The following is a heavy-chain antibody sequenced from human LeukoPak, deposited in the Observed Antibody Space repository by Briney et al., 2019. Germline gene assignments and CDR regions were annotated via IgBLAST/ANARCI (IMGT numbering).Heavy chain of an antibody. D-gene: IGHD1-26*01. Sequence: PGGSLRLSCAASGFTVSSNYMSWVRQAPGKGLEWVSVIYSGGNTYYSDSVKGRFTISRDNSKNTLYLQMNSLRPEDTAMYYCAAWEVVTTTGWFDPWGQGTLVTVSS. CDR2: IYSGGNT. CDR1: GFTVSSNY. J-gene: IGHJ5*02. CDR3: AAWEVVTTTGWFDP. V-gene: IGHV3-66*02.